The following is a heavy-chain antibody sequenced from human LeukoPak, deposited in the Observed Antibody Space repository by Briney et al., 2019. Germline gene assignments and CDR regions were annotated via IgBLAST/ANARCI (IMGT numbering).Heavy chain of an antibody. CDR3: ARASARLYYYDSSGYWGYFDY. D-gene: IGHD3-22*01. J-gene: IGHJ4*02. Sequence: GGSLRLSCAASGFTFSSYGMHWVRQAPGKGLEWVAVIWCDGSNKYYADSVKGRFTISRDNSKNTLYLQMNSLRAEDTAAYYCARASARLYYYDSSGYWGYFDYWGQGTLVTVSS. CDR1: GFTFSSYG. V-gene: IGHV3-33*01. CDR2: IWCDGSNK.